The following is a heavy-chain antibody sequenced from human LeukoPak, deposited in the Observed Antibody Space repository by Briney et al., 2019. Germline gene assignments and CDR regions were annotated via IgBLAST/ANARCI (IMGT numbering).Heavy chain of an antibody. J-gene: IGHJ5*02. CDR1: GFTFSTYW. V-gene: IGHV3-7*01. CDR3: ARKKYYYDISTYGWFDP. CDR2: INQNGSET. Sequence: GGSLRLSSAASGFTFSTYWMTWVRQAPGKGLEWVANINQNGSETYYVDSVKGRFTISRDNAKNSLYLQMNSLRVEDTAVYYCARKKYYYDISTYGWFDPWGQGISVTVSS. D-gene: IGHD3-22*01.